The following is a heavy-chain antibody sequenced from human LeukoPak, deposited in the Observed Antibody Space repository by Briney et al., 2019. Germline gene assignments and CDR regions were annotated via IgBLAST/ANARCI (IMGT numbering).Heavy chain of an antibody. J-gene: IGHJ5*02. CDR1: GGTFSSYA. D-gene: IGHD3-10*01. CDR2: IIPIFGTA. V-gene: IGHV1-69*13. Sequence: ASVKVSCKASGGTFSSYAISWVRQAPGQGLEWMGGIIPIFGTANYAQKFQGRVTITADESTSTAYMELSSLRSEDTAVYYCAVGYYGSGSYKRLMNWFDPWGQGTLVTVSS. CDR3: AVGYYGSGSYKRLMNWFDP.